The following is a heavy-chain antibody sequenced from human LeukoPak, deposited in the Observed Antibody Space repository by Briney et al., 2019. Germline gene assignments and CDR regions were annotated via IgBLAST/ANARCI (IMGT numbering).Heavy chain of an antibody. V-gene: IGHV3-7*03. Sequence: GGSLRLSCAASGFTFSSYGMHWVRQAPGKGLEWVANIKQDGSEKYYVDSAKGRFTISRDNAKNSLYLQVNSLRAEDTAVYYCARAKDPLPSSLFASDSWGQGTLVTVSS. CDR1: GFTFSSYG. J-gene: IGHJ4*02. CDR3: ARAKDPLPSSLFASDS. CDR2: IKQDGSEK. D-gene: IGHD2/OR15-2a*01.